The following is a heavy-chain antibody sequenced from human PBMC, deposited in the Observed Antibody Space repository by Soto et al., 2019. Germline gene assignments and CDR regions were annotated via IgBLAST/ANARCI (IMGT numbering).Heavy chain of an antibody. CDR1: VYSVSSNSAG. D-gene: IGHD3-16*01. V-gene: IGHV6-1*01. CDR3: ARDQGGLQY. Sequence: SQTLSLTCAISVYSVSSNSAGWNWIRQSPSRGLEWLGRTYYRSKWYNDYALSVKSRIAINPDTSKNQFSLQLSSVTPEDTAVFYCARDQGGLQYWCLGILVNVSS. CDR2: TYYRSKWYN. J-gene: IGHJ4*02.